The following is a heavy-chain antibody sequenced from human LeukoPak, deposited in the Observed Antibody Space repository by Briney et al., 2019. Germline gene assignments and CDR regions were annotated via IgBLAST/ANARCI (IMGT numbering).Heavy chain of an antibody. J-gene: IGHJ4*02. V-gene: IGHV4-59*08. CDR1: GGSISSYY. CDR2: IYYSGST. CDR3: AGRNYGDYGFDY. D-gene: IGHD4-17*01. Sequence: SQTLSLTCTVSGGSISSYYWSWIRQPPGKGLEWIGYIYYSGSTNYNPSLKSRVTISVDTSKNQFSLKLSSVTAADTAVYYCAGRNYGDYGFDYWGQGTLVTVSS.